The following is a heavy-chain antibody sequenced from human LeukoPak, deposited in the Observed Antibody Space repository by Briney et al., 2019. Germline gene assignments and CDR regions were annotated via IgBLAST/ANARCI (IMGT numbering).Heavy chain of an antibody. CDR1: GFTFSSYG. CDR2: ISGNGGST. CDR3: AKGMTVVALGLDY. D-gene: IGHD2-15*01. Sequence: GGSLRLSCAASGFTFSSYGMHWVRQAPGKGLQWVSSISGNGGSTWYADSVKGRFTISRDNSKNTLYLHMNIVRDEDTAVYYCAKGMTVVALGLDYWGQGALVTVSS. V-gene: IGHV3-23*01. J-gene: IGHJ4*02.